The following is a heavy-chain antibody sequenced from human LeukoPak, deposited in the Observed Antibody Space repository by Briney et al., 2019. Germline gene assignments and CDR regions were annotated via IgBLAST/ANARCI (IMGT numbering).Heavy chain of an antibody. D-gene: IGHD3-10*01. J-gene: IGHJ4*02. CDR2: IKQHGSEK. CDR3: AKSSYYGSGSSRYYFDY. V-gene: IGHV3-7*03. Sequence: GGSLRLSCAASGFTFSSYWMSWVRQAPGKGLEWVDNIKQHGSEKYYVDSVKGRFTISRDNAKNSLYLQMNSLRAEDTALYYCAKSSYYGSGSSRYYFDYWGQGTLVTVSS. CDR1: GFTFSSYW.